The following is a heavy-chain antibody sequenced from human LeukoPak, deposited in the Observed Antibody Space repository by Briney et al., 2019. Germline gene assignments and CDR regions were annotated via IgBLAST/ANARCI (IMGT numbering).Heavy chain of an antibody. D-gene: IGHD3-3*01. Sequence: APVKVSCKASGYTFTSYGISWVRQAPGQGLEWMGWISAYNGNTNYAQKLQGRVTMTTDTSTSTAYMELRSLRSDDTAVYYCARVRQDYDFWSGYYPHWFDPWGQGTLVTVSS. V-gene: IGHV1-18*01. CDR1: GYTFTSYG. CDR3: ARVRQDYDFWSGYYPHWFDP. CDR2: ISAYNGNT. J-gene: IGHJ5*02.